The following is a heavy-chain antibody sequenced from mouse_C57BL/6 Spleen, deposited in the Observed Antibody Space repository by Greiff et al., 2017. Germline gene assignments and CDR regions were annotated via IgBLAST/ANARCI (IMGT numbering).Heavy chain of an antibody. Sequence: EVKLMESGGGLVRPGGSLSLSCAASGFTFTDYYMSWVRQPPGKALEWLGFIRNKANGYTREYSASVKGRFTISRDNSQSILYLQMNALRAEDSATYYCERAYYDYYREFADWGKGTLVTVSA. J-gene: IGHJ3*01. CDR3: ERAYYDYYREFAD. CDR1: GFTFTDYY. CDR2: IRNKANGYTR. D-gene: IGHD2-4*01. V-gene: IGHV7-3*01.